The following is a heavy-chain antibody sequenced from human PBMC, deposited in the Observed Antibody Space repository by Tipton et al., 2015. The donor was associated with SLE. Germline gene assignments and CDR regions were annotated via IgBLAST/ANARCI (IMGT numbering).Heavy chain of an antibody. CDR3: ASGNWAKNAFDI. V-gene: IGHV3-30-3*01. CDR2: ISYDGSNK. CDR1: GFTFSSYA. D-gene: IGHD1-1*01. J-gene: IGHJ3*02. Sequence: SLRLSCAASGFTFSSYAMHWVRQAPGKGLEWVAVISYDGSNKYYADSVKGRFTISRDNSKNTLYLQMNSLRAEDTAVYYCASGNWAKNAFDIWGQGTMVTVSS.